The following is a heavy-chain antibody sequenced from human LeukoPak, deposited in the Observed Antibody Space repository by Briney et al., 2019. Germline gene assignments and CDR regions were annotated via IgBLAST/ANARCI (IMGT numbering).Heavy chain of an antibody. D-gene: IGHD5-24*01. CDR1: GFTFSDYY. Sequence: GGSLRLSCAASGFTFSDYYMSWIRQAPGKGLEWVSYISSSGSTIYYADSVKGRFTISRDNAKNSLYLQMNSLRAEDTAVYYRARAEIQGAFDIWGQGTMVTVSS. CDR3: ARAEIQGAFDI. CDR2: ISSSGSTI. J-gene: IGHJ3*02. V-gene: IGHV3-11*01.